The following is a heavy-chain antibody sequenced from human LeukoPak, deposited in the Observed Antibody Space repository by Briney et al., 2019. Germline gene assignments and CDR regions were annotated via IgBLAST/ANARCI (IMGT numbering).Heavy chain of an antibody. Sequence: TGGSLRLSCAASGFTFSSYGMHWVRQAPGKGLEWVAFIRYDGSNKYYADSVKGRFTISRDNSKNTLYLQMNSLRAEDTAVYYCARDGIGSYYFDYWGQGTLVTVSS. CDR3: ARDGIGSYYFDY. D-gene: IGHD5-24*01. CDR1: GFTFSSYG. J-gene: IGHJ4*02. CDR2: IRYDGSNK. V-gene: IGHV3-30*02.